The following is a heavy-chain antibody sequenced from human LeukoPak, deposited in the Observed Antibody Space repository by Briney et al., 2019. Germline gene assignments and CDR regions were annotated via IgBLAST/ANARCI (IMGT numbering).Heavy chain of an antibody. J-gene: IGHJ3*01. D-gene: IGHD5-24*01. CDR2: TYYRSKWYN. V-gene: IGHV6-1*01. Sequence: SQTLSLTCAISGDSVSGNSTAYNWIRQSPSRGLEWLGRTYYRSKWYNDYAVSVKSRIIINPDTSKNQLSLQLKSVTPEDTAVYYCARGGQXDGYXXDEAFDFWGXGTXVXVSS. CDR3: ARGGQXDGYXXDEAFDF. CDR1: GDSVSGNSTA.